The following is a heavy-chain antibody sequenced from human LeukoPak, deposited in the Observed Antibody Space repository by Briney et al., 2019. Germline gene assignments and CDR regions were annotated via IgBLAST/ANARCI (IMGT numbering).Heavy chain of an antibody. CDR3: TRPYYYYMDV. CDR1: GGSISSYY. Sequence: PSETLSLTCTVSGGSISSYYWSWIRQPPGKGPEWIGYNYYSGSTNYNPSLKSRVTISVDTSKNQFSLKLSSVTAADTAVYYCTRPYYYYMDVWGKGTTVTVSS. CDR2: NYYSGST. J-gene: IGHJ6*03. V-gene: IGHV4-59*12.